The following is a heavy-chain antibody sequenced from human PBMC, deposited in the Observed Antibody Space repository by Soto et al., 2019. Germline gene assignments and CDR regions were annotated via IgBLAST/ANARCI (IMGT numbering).Heavy chain of an antibody. V-gene: IGHV5-10-1*01. CDR1: GYSFTSYW. J-gene: IGHJ6*02. CDR2: IDPSDSYT. Sequence: AGESLKISCKGSGYSFTSYWISWVRQMPGKGLEWMGRIDPSDSYTNYSPSFQGHVTISADKSISTAYLQWSSLKASDTAMYYCAGQDYNWNYISFYYYYGMDVWGQGTTVTVSS. CDR3: AGQDYNWNYISFYYYYGMDV. D-gene: IGHD1-7*01.